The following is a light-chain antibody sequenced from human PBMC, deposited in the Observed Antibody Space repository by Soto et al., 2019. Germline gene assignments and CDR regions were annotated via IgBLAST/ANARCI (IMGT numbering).Light chain of an antibody. CDR2: KAS. J-gene: IGKJ1*01. V-gene: IGKV1-5*03. CDR1: QSISNR. CDR3: QQYNSDTQT. Sequence: IQMTQAPSTLSASLGDSVTMTVRAGQSISNRLAWYQQKPLKAPKVLIYKASSLESGVPSRFSGSGSGTEFRLTISSLQPDDFATYYCQQYNSDTQTFGQGTKVDIK.